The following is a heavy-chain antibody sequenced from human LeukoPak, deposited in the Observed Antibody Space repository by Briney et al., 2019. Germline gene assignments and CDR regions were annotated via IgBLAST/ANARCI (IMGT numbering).Heavy chain of an antibody. CDR1: GFTFSSYW. CDR2: INSDGSST. D-gene: IGHD3-10*01. Sequence: PGGSLRLSCAASGFTFSSYWMHWVRQAPGKGLVWVSRINSDGSSTSYADSVKGRFTISRDNSKNTLYLQMNSLRAEDTAVYYCAKDPRITMVRGSDGFYYYGMDVWGQGTTVTVSS. CDR3: AKDPRITMVRGSDGFYYYGMDV. V-gene: IGHV3-74*01. J-gene: IGHJ6*02.